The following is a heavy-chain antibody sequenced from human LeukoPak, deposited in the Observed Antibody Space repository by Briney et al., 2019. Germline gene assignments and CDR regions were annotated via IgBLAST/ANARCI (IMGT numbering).Heavy chain of an antibody. CDR3: ARTYYYDSSGYRFDY. Sequence: ASVKVSFKASGYTFTSYYMHWVRQAPGQGLEWMGITDPSGGSTSYAQKFQGRVTMTRDTSTSTVYMELSSLRSEDTAVYYCARTYYYDSSGYRFDYGGQGTLVTVSS. V-gene: IGHV1-46*01. CDR1: GYTFTSYY. J-gene: IGHJ4*02. CDR2: TDPSGGST. D-gene: IGHD3-22*01.